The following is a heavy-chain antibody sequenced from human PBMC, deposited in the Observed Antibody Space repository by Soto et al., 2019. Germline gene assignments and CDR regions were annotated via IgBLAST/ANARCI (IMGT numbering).Heavy chain of an antibody. CDR1: GDSVSSNSAA. CDR3: ARDRQRDFWSGYYQNYSYYYAMDV. D-gene: IGHD3-3*01. CDR2: TYYRSKWYN. J-gene: IGHJ6*02. Sequence: SPTLSLPCAISGDSVSSNSAAWNWIRQSPSRGLEWLGRTYYRSKWYNDYAVSVKSRITINPDTSKNQFSLQLNSVTPEDTAVYYCARDRQRDFWSGYYQNYSYYYAMDVWGQGTTVTVSS. V-gene: IGHV6-1*01.